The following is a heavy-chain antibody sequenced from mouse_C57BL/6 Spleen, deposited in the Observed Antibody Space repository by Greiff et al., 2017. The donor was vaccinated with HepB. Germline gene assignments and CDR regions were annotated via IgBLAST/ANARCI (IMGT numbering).Heavy chain of an antibody. CDR2: IYPGDGDT. Sequence: QVQLKESGPELVKPGASVKISCKASGYAFSSSWMNWVKQRPGKGLEWIGRIYPGDGDTNYNGKFKGKATLTADKSSSTAYMQLSSLTSEDSAVYFCARSQLLTGSWFAYWGQGTLVTVSA. V-gene: IGHV1-82*01. J-gene: IGHJ3*01. CDR1: GYAFSSSW. CDR3: ARSQLLTGSWFAY. D-gene: IGHD4-1*01.